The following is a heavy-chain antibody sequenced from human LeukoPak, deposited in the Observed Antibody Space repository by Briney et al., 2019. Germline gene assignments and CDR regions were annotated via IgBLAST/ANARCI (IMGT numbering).Heavy chain of an antibody. CDR1: GYTFTNYY. CDR2: INPSAGNT. D-gene: IGHD2-15*01. CDR3: AREPRDSFYFDY. Sequence: GASVKVSCKALGYTFTNYYMHWVRQAPGQGLEWMGIINPSAGNTGFTQKFQGRVTMTRDASTSTVYMELSSLTSEDTAVYYCAREPRDSFYFDYWGQGTLVTVSS. V-gene: IGHV1-46*01. J-gene: IGHJ4*02.